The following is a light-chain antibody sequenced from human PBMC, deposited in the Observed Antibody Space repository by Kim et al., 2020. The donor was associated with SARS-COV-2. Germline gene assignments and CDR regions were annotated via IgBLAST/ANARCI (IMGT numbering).Light chain of an antibody. CDR2: SQK. V-gene: IGLV1-44*01. Sequence: RIINSCYVTNSRIRAHTLSKFQQVPGTPPRLLIYSQKQQTSGVPDRFSGSKYGTSAALAISGLQSEDEGDYYCAAWEDSLDGYVFATGTKVTVL. CDR3: AAWEDSLDGYV. J-gene: IGLJ1*01. CDR1: NSRIRAHT.